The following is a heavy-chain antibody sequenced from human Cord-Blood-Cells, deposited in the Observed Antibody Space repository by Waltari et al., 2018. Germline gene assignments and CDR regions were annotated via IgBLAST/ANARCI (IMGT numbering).Heavy chain of an antibody. D-gene: IGHD6-19*01. CDR3: ATKAGRSSGWYDY. J-gene: IGHJ4*02. CDR2: INPNSGGT. CDR1: GYTFPGYY. Sequence: QVQLVQSGAEVKKPGASVKVSCKASGYTFPGYYMHWVRQAPGQGPEWMGWINPNSGGTNYAQKFQGRVTMTRDTSISTAYMELSRLRSDDTAVYYCATKAGRSSGWYDYWGQGTLVTVSS. V-gene: IGHV1-2*02.